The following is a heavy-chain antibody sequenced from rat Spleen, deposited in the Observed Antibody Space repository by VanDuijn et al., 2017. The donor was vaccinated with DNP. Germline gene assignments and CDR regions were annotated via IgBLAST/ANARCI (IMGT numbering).Heavy chain of an antibody. CDR2: INTGSGGT. J-gene: IGHJ4*01. CDR3: ARYGYNAMDA. CDR1: GYTFTSYY. Sequence: QIQLQQSGAEPAKPGASVKISCKASGYTFTSYYISWIKQTTGQGLEYIGYINTGSGGTSYNEKFKGKATLTVDKSSSTAFMQLSSLTPDDSVVYYCARYGYNAMDAWGQGTSVTVSS. V-gene: IGHV1-43*01. D-gene: IGHD1-4*01.